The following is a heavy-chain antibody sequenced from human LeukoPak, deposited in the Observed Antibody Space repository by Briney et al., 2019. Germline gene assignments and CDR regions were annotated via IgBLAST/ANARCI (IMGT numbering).Heavy chain of an antibody. CDR3: AVTAATGDSDY. CDR2: MNPNNGNT. J-gene: IGHJ4*02. D-gene: IGHD6-13*01. CDR1: GYTFTSYD. Sequence: ASVKVSCKTSGYTFTSYDINWVRQATGQGLEWMGWMNPNNGNTDYAQKFQGRVTLTKNTSISTAYMELSSLRSEDTAVYYCAVTAATGDSDYWCQGTLVTVSS. V-gene: IGHV1-8*01.